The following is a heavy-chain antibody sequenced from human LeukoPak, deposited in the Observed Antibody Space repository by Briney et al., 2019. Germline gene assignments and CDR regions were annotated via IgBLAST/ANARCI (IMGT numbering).Heavy chain of an antibody. Sequence: SEILSLTCAVSGYSISSGYYWGWIRPPPGKGLEWIITISHSGTTYYNPSLKGRVTISVDTSKNQFSLKVRSVTTADTAVYYCARQAYYDFWSGHYSRGVEGAFDIWGQGTMVSVSS. CDR3: ARQAYYDFWSGHYSRGVEGAFDI. J-gene: IGHJ3*02. CDR2: ISHSGTT. CDR1: GYSISSGYY. V-gene: IGHV4-38-2*01. D-gene: IGHD3-3*01.